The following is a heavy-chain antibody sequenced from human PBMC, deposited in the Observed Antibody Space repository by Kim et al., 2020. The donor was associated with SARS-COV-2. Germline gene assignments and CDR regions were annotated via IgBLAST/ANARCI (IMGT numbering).Heavy chain of an antibody. D-gene: IGHD3-16*02. Sequence: YTSGRTNYNPSLQSRVTRSEDMSKNQFSLKLSSVTAADTAVYYCASALGHWGQGTLVTVSS. V-gene: IGHV4-4*07. J-gene: IGHJ4*02. CDR2: YTSGRT. CDR3: ASALGH.